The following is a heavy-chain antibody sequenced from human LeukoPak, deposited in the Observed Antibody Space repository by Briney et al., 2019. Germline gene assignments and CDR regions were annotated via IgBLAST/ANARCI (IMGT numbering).Heavy chain of an antibody. Sequence: ASVKVSCKASGYTFTGYYMHWVRQAPGQGLEWMGWINPNSGGTNYAQKSQGRVTMTRDTSISTAYMELSRLRSDDTAVYYCARTVLRYFDWFDYWGQGTLVTVSS. CDR1: GYTFTGYY. D-gene: IGHD3-9*01. V-gene: IGHV1-2*02. CDR2: INPNSGGT. J-gene: IGHJ4*02. CDR3: ARTVLRYFDWFDY.